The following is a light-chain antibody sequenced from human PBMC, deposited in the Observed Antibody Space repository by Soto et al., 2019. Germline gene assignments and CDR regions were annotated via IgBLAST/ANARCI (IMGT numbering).Light chain of an antibody. J-gene: IGKJ4*01. CDR2: AAS. CDR1: QGIRND. Sequence: DIQMTQSPSSLCASVGDRVTITGRASQGIRNDLGWYQKKTGKAPKXLIYAASSLQSGVPSRLSGSGYGTELTITISSMKNEDFETYYCLQHNSYTLTFGGGTKVDIK. CDR3: LQHNSYTLT. V-gene: IGKV1-17*01.